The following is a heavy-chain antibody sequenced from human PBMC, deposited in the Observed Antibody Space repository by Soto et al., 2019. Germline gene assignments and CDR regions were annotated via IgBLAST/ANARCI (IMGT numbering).Heavy chain of an antibody. J-gene: IGHJ6*04. Sequence: SETLSLTCTVSGGSISSSSYYWGWIRQPPGKGLEWIGSIYYSGSTYYNPSLKSRVTISVDTSKNQFSLKLSSVTAADTAVYYCVRHVNFTIFGVVRFPHVDVWGKGTTVTVSS. CDR3: VRHVNFTIFGVVRFPHVDV. CDR2: IYYSGST. CDR1: GGSISSSSYY. V-gene: IGHV4-39*01. D-gene: IGHD3-3*01.